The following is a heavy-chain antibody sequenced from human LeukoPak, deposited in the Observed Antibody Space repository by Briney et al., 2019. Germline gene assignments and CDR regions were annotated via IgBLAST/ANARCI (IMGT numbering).Heavy chain of an antibody. D-gene: IGHD3-10*01. V-gene: IGHV3-11*01. CDR1: GFTFSDYY. Sequence: PGGSLRLSCAASGFTFSDYYMSWIRQAPGKGLEWVSYISSSGSTIYYADSVKGRFTISRDNAKNSLYLQMNSLRAEDTAVYYCARDRGYYGSGSYYHCFDYWGQGTLVTVSS. J-gene: IGHJ4*02. CDR2: ISSSGSTI. CDR3: ARDRGYYGSGSYYHCFDY.